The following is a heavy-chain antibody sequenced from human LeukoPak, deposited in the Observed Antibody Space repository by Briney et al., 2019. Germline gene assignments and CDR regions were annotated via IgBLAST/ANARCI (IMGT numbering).Heavy chain of an antibody. Sequence: GGSLRLSCAASGFTFSDYYMSWIRQAPGKGLEWVSYLSSSSSYTNYADSVKGRFTISRDNAKNSLYLQMNSLRAEDTAVYYCARDPCSSTSCYGGSYYFDYWGQGTLVTVSS. V-gene: IGHV3-11*06. J-gene: IGHJ4*02. CDR1: GFTFSDYY. D-gene: IGHD2-2*01. CDR3: ARDPCSSTSCYGGSYYFDY. CDR2: LSSSSSYT.